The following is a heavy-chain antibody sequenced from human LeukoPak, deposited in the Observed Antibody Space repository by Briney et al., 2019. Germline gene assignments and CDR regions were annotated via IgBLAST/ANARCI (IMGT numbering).Heavy chain of an antibody. CDR1: GGSITGSY. Sequence: PSETLSLTCTVSGGSITGSYWSWIRQPPGKGLEWIAYVRDNGESNYNPSLKSRVTISVDTRNNQISLRLNFVTAADTAIYYCARQPAGTAAFDIWGLGTMVTVSS. CDR2: VRDNGES. V-gene: IGHV4-59*08. J-gene: IGHJ3*02. D-gene: IGHD1-14*01. CDR3: ARQPAGTAAFDI.